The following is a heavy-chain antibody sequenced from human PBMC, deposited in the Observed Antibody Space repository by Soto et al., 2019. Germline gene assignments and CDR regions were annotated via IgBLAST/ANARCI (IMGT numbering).Heavy chain of an antibody. CDR1: GYTFIDYY. J-gene: IGHJ6*02. V-gene: IGHV1-2*04. Sequence: QVQLVQSGTEVKKPGASVNVSCKASGYTFIDYYIHWVRQAPGQGLEWMGRINPNTGGTYYAQNFQAWVTMTRATYLSTAYMELTRLRSDDTDVYYCARVNGDAPPRGMDVWGQGTTVTVSS. CDR3: ARVNGDAPPRGMDV. CDR2: INPNTGGT. D-gene: IGHD2-8*01.